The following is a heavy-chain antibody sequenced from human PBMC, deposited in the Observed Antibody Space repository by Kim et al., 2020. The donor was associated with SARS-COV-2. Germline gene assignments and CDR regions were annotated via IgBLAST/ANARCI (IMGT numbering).Heavy chain of an antibody. V-gene: IGHV3-9*01. CDR1: GFTFDDYA. J-gene: IGHJ4*02. CDR2: ISWNSGSI. Sequence: SLRLSCAASGFTFDDYAMHWVRQAPGKGLEWVSGISWNSGSIGYADSVKGRFTISRDNAKNSLYLQMNSLRAEDTALYYCAKAQTYYYGSGSPLGWGQGTLVTVSS. CDR3: AKAQTYYYGSGSPLG. D-gene: IGHD3-10*01.